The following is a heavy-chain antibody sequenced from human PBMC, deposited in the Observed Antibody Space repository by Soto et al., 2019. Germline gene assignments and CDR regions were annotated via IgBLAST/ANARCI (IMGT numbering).Heavy chain of an antibody. CDR1: GYNFIKYG. Sequence: QVQLVQSGAEVKKPGASVKVSCKGLGYNFIKYGINWVRQAPGQGLEWMGWISPYSGYTHSAQKFQGRLTLTTDTAATTAYMELRSLRSADTALYYCTREAIVVIPAAQPSHFESGGHRTLDTVAS. D-gene: IGHD2-2*01. V-gene: IGHV1-18*01. CDR3: TREAIVVIPAAQPSHFES. CDR2: ISPYSGYT. J-gene: IGHJ4*01.